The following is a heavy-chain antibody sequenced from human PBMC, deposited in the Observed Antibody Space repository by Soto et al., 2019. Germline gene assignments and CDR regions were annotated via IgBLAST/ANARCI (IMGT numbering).Heavy chain of an antibody. CDR2: ISAYNGNT. V-gene: IGHV1-18*01. J-gene: IGHJ6*02. Sequence: QVQLVQSGAEVKKPGASVKVSCKASGYTFTSYGISWVRQAPGQGLEWMGWISAYNGNTNYAQKLQGRVTMTTDTSTSTAYIELRSLRSDDTAVYYCAREGDYDILTGYYIIHYYYGMDVWGQGTTVTVSS. CDR3: AREGDYDILTGYYIIHYYYGMDV. CDR1: GYTFTSYG. D-gene: IGHD3-9*01.